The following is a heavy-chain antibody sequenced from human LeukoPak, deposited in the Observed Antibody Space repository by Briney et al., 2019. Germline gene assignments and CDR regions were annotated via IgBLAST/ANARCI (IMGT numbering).Heavy chain of an antibody. CDR3: ARHDTMVRGANDY. Sequence: SETLSLTCTVSGGSISSYYWSWIRQPPGKGLEWIGYIDYSGSTNYNPSLKSRVTISVDTSKNQFSLKLSSVTAADTAVYYCARHDTMVRGANDYWGQGTLVTVSS. J-gene: IGHJ4*02. D-gene: IGHD3-10*01. CDR1: GGSISSYY. CDR2: IDYSGST. V-gene: IGHV4-59*08.